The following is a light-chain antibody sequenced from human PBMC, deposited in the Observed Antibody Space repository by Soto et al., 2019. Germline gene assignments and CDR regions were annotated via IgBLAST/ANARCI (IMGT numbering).Light chain of an antibody. Sequence: DIVMTQSPDSLAVSLGERATINCKSNQSVLYSSNNKNYLAWYQQKSGQPPKLLIYWASTRESGVPDRFSGSGSGTDFTLTISSLQAEDVAVYYCQQYYSTPLTFGHGTKVEIK. CDR3: QQYYSTPLT. CDR2: WAS. J-gene: IGKJ1*01. CDR1: QSVLYSSNNKNY. V-gene: IGKV4-1*01.